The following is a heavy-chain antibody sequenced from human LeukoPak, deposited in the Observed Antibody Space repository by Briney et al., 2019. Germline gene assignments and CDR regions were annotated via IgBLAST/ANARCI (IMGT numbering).Heavy chain of an antibody. J-gene: IGHJ5*02. V-gene: IGHV3-23*01. CDR2: ISGGGERT. CDR3: GKDGGQYSSGPEFDP. Sequence: VGSLRLSCAASGVAFSTTPMNWARQSPGGGLERVSAISGGGERTFYADSVQGRLTISRDNSKNMLYLQMNSLSVDDTAIYFCGKDGGQYSSGPEFDPRGQGALVTVSS. D-gene: IGHD6-19*01. CDR1: GVAFSTTP.